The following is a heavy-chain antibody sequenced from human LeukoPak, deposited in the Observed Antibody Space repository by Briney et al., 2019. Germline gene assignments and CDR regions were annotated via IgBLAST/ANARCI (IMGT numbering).Heavy chain of an antibody. J-gene: IGHJ4*02. V-gene: IGHV3-13*01. Sequence: PGGSLRLSCAASGFTFSSYDMHWVRQATGKGLEWVSAIGTAGDTYYPDSVKGRFTISRDNSNNTLYLQMNSLRAEDTAVYYCAKALRYQLYYFDYWGQGTLVTVSS. D-gene: IGHD2-2*01. CDR2: IGTAGDT. CDR3: AKALRYQLYYFDY. CDR1: GFTFSSYD.